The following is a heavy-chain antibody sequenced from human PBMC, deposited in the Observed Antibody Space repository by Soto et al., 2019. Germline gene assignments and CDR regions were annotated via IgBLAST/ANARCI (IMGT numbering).Heavy chain of an antibody. D-gene: IGHD1-26*01. V-gene: IGHV3-30-3*01. Sequence: GGSLRLSCAASGFTFSSYAMHWVRQAPGKWLEWVAVISYDGSNKYYADSVKGRFTISRDNSKNTLYLQMNSLRAEDTAVYYCARDMGEWELLLIDYWGQGXLVTVYS. CDR1: GFTFSSYA. CDR2: ISYDGSNK. CDR3: ARDMGEWELLLIDY. J-gene: IGHJ4*02.